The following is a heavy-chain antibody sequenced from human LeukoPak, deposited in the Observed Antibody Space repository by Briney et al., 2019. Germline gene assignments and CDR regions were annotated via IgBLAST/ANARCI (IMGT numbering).Heavy chain of an antibody. CDR3: ARAGGYGSIDY. CDR1: GGSISSGGYS. D-gene: IGHD5-12*01. V-gene: IGHV4-30-2*01. Sequence: SETLSLTCAVSGGSISSGGYSWSWIRQPPGKGLEWIGYIYHSGSTYYNPSLKSRVTISVDRSKNQFSLKLSSVTAADTAVYYCARAGGYGSIDYWGQGTLVTVSS. J-gene: IGHJ4*02. CDR2: IYHSGST.